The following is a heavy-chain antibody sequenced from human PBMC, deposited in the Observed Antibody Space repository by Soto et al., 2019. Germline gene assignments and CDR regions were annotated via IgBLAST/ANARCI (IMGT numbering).Heavy chain of an antibody. CDR3: ARLRTPRVLDS. CDR1: GFPFSNYW. V-gene: IGHV3-7*03. CDR2: MKQDGSAK. J-gene: IGHJ4*02. Sequence: EVQLVESGGGLVLPGGSLRLSCAASGFPFSNYWMSWVRQAPGNGLEWVANMKQDGSAKDYVGSVKGQFTISRDNAKNSLYLQMNSLTTEETAVYYCARLRTPRVLDSWGQGTLVTVSS. D-gene: IGHD3-10*01.